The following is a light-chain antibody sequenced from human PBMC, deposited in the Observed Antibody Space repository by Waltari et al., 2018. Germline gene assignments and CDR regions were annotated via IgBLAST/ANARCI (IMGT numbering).Light chain of an antibody. V-gene: IGLV2-8*01. CDR2: EVS. CDR3: CSDAGNSVV. Sequence: QSALTQPPSASGSPGQSVTISCTGTSSDVGGYNYVPWYQQHPGKAPKVMIYEVSKRPSGVPDRFSGSKSGNTASLTVSGLQAEDEADYYCCSDAGNSVVFGGGTKLTVL. J-gene: IGLJ2*01. CDR1: SSDVGGYNY.